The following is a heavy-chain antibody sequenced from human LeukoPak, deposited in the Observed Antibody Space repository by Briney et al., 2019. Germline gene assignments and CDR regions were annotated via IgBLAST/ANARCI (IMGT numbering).Heavy chain of an antibody. V-gene: IGHV3-23*01. CDR3: ARQAYTTMAYIDY. CDR1: GFTFRSCA. CDR2: ISGSGGTT. J-gene: IGHJ4*02. Sequence: PGGSLRLSCAASGFTFRSCALSWVRQAPGKGLEWVSVISGSGGTTYYADSVKGRFTISRDNSKNTLFLQMNSLRADDTAVYYCARQAYTTMAYIDYWGQGTLVTVSS. D-gene: IGHD5-18*01.